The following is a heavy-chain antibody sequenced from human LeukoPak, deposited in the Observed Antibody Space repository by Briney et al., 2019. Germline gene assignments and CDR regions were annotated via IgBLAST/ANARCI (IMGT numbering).Heavy chain of an antibody. V-gene: IGHV3-74*01. CDR1: GFTFSTYW. Sequence: GGSLRLSCAASGFTFSTYWMHWVRQAPGKGLVWVSRINSDGFTTNYADSVKGRFTISRDNAKNTLYLQMNSLRAEDTAVYYCTSGMSVASTRGYFDYWGQGALVTVSS. CDR3: TSGMSVASTRGYFDY. CDR2: INSDGFTT. J-gene: IGHJ4*02. D-gene: IGHD6-19*01.